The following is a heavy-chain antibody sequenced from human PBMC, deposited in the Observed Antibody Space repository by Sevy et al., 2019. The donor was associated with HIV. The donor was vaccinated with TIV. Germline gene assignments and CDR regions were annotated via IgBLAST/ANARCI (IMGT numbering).Heavy chain of an antibody. V-gene: IGHV3-7*03. D-gene: IGHD3-16*02. CDR3: ARDKFLRLGELSLLYH. CDR2: IKQDGSEK. Sequence: GGSLRLSCAASGFTFSSYWISWVRQAPGKGLEWVANIKQDGSEKYYVDSVKGRFTISRDNAKNSLYLQMNSLRAEDTAVYYCARDKFLRLGELSLLYHWGQGTLVTVSS. J-gene: IGHJ5*02. CDR1: GFTFSSYW.